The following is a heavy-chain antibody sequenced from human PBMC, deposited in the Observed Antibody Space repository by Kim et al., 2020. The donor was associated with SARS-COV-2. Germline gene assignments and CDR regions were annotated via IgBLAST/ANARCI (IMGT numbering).Heavy chain of an antibody. Sequence: SVKVSCKASGGTFSSYAISWVRQAPVQGLEWMGWIIPIFGTANYAQKFQGRVTITADESTSTAYMELSSLRSEDTAVYYCARGSFSSIAARRAYYYYYGMDVWGQGATVTVSS. CDR2: IIPIFGTA. CDR1: GGTFSSYA. J-gene: IGHJ6*02. V-gene: IGHV1-69*13. D-gene: IGHD6-6*01. CDR3: ARGSFSSIAARRAYYYYYGMDV.